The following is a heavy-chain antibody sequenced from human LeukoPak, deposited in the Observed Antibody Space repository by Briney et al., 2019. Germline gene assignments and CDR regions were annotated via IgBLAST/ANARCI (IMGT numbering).Heavy chain of an antibody. D-gene: IGHD6-13*01. Sequence: SETLSLTCTVSGVSISRYYWSWIRQPPGKGLEWFGYISDSGTTNYNPSLKSRVTISVDTSKNQFSLRLSSVTAADTAVYYCARVTGYMTEDYFDYWGQGTLITVSS. CDR2: ISDSGTT. J-gene: IGHJ4*02. CDR1: GVSISRYY. V-gene: IGHV4-59*01. CDR3: ARVTGYMTEDYFDY.